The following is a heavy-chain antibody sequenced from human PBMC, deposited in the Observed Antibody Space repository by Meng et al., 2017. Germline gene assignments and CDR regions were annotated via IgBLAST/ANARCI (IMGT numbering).Heavy chain of an antibody. CDR2: TYYRSKWYN. CDR1: GDSVSSNSAA. V-gene: IGHV6-1*01. CDR3: ARGVVYAISYFDY. J-gene: IGHJ4*02. D-gene: IGHD2-8*02. Sequence: VHLHQPGPGRVKPPPTPPPPWAISGDSVSSNSAAWNWIRQSPSRGLEWLGRTYYRSKWYNDYAVSVKSRITINPDTSKNQFSLQLNSVTPEDTAVYYCARGVVYAISYFDYWGQGTLVTVSS.